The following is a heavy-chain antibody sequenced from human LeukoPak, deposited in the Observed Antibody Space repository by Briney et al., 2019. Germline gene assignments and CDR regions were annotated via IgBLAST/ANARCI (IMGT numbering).Heavy chain of an antibody. CDR2: FYYSGST. CDR1: GGSISSSTYY. CDR3: ARKGPYFYLDWFDP. J-gene: IGHJ5*02. Sequence: SETLSLTCTVSGGSISSSTYYWGWIRQPPGKGLEWIGSFYYSGSTYYNPSLKSRVTISVDTSKNQFSLKLSSVTAADTAVYYSARKGPYFYLDWFDPWGQGTPVTVSS. D-gene: IGHD2/OR15-2a*01. V-gene: IGHV4-39*01.